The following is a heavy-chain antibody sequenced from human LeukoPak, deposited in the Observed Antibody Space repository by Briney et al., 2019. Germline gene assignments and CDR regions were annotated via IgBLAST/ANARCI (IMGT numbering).Heavy chain of an antibody. D-gene: IGHD3-10*01. CDR2: ISSSGSTI. Sequence: PGGSLRLSCAASGFTFSDYYMSWIRQAPGKGLERVSYISSSGSTIYYADSVKGRFTISRDNAKNSLYLQMNSLRAEDTAVYYCASDSFGRYYYGMDVWGQGTTVTVSS. V-gene: IGHV3-11*01. J-gene: IGHJ6*02. CDR3: ASDSFGRYYYGMDV. CDR1: GFTFSDYY.